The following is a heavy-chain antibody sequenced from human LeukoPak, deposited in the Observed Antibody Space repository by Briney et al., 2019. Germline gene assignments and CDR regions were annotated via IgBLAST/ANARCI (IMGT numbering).Heavy chain of an antibody. CDR3: ARLARVGVYYFDY. D-gene: IGHD3-16*01. CDR2: VYYSGRT. V-gene: IGHV4-59*02. J-gene: IGHJ4*02. Sequence: SETLSLTCTVSGASVSNYDWSWIRQPPGKGLEWIGYVYYSGRTNYNPSLESRVTISVDTSKNQFSLKLSSVTAADTAVYYCARLARVGVYYFDYWGQGTLVTVSS. CDR1: GASVSNYD.